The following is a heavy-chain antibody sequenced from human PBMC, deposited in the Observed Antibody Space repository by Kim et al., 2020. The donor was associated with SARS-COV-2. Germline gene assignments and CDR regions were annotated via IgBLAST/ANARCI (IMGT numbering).Heavy chain of an antibody. D-gene: IGHD3-22*01. CDR1: GGSFSGYY. CDR3: ARGALDSSGYYHIQDYYYYYYGMDV. CDR2: INHSGST. J-gene: IGHJ6*02. V-gene: IGHV4-34*01. Sequence: SETLSLTCAVYGGSFSGYYWSWIRQPPGKGLEWIGEINHSGSTNYNPSLKSRVTISVDTSKNQFSLKLSSVTAADTAVYYCARGALDSSGYYHIQDYYYYYYGMDVWGQGTTVTVSS.